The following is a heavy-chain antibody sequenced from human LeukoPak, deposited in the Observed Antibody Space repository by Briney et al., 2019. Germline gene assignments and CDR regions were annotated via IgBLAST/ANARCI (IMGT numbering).Heavy chain of an antibody. J-gene: IGHJ4*02. V-gene: IGHV1-18*01. CDR2: ISAYNGNT. CDR1: GYTFTSYG. D-gene: IGHD2-15*01. Sequence: ASVKVSCKASGYTFTSYGISWVRQAPGQGLEWMGWISAYNGNTNYAQKLQGRVTMTTDTSTSTAYMELSSLRSEDTAVYYCARDAYCSGGSCYSHWGQGTLVTVSS. CDR3: ARDAYCSGGSCYSH.